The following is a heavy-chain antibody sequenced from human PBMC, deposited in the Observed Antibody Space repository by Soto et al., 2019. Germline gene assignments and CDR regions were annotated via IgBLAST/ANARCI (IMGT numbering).Heavy chain of an antibody. CDR2: ISNSGGST. CDR1: GFTFKNYA. D-gene: IGHD1-1*01. J-gene: IGHJ4*02. V-gene: IGHV3-23*01. CDR3: AKFGMATTKRSPPYYIDY. Sequence: PGGSLRLSCAAPGFTFKNYAMSWVRQAPGKGLEWVSSISNSGGSTYYADSVQGRFTISRDNSKNTLYLQMNRLRAEDTAVYYCAKFGMATTKRSPPYYIDYWGQGALVTVSS.